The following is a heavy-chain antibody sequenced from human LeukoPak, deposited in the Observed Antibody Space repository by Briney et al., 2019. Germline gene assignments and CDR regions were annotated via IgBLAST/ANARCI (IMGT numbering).Heavy chain of an antibody. D-gene: IGHD5-18*01. V-gene: IGHV4-39*07. J-gene: IGHJ5*02. CDR2: IYYSGST. CDR1: GGSISSSSYY. CDR3: ARDLVDTAMGYWFDP. Sequence: SETLSLTCTVSGGSISSSSYYWGWLRQPPEKGLEWIGSIYYSGSTYYHPSLKSRVNTSVDTSKNQFSLKLRSVTAADTAVYYCARDLVDTAMGYWFDPWGQGTLVTVSS.